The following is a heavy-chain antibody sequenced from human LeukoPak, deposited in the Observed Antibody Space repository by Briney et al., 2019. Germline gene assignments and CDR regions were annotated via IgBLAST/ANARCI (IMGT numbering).Heavy chain of an antibody. D-gene: IGHD2-2*01. CDR1: GFTFSSYA. J-gene: IGHJ5*02. CDR2: ISGSGGST. V-gene: IGHV3-23*01. CDR3: AKLRWGFAVVPENWFDP. Sequence: PGGSLRLSCAASGFTFSSYAMSWVRQAPGKGLEWVSAISGSGGSTYYADSVKGRFTISRDNSKNTLYLQMNSLRAEDTAVYYCAKLRWGFAVVPENWFDPWGQGTLVTVSS.